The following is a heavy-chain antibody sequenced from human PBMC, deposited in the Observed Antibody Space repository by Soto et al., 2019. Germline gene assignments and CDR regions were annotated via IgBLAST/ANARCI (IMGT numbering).Heavy chain of an antibody. CDR2: IYHSGTT. CDR1: GDSISSGYY. Sequence: PSETLSLTCTVSGDSISSGYYWAWIRQPPGKGLEWIGSIYHSGTTYYNPSLKSRVTISVDTSKNQFSLKLSSVTAADTAVYYCARGEGMYSSSSARLGYWGQGTLVTVSS. J-gene: IGHJ4*02. D-gene: IGHD6-6*01. CDR3: ARGEGMYSSSSARLGY. V-gene: IGHV4-38-2*02.